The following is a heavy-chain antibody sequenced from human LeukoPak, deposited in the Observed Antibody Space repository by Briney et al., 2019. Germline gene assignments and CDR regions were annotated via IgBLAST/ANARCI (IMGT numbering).Heavy chain of an antibody. Sequence: GGSLRLSCAASGFTVGNNYMSWVRQAPGKGLEWVSIIYRGGSKNYADSLKSRINNSRNTSKNTMYLQMNSLTAEDTAAYYCARLSANSNAYFFDYWGQGTLVTVSS. V-gene: IGHV3-66*04. CDR3: ARLSANSNAYFFDY. CDR2: IYRGGSK. CDR1: GFTVGNNY. D-gene: IGHD3-22*01. J-gene: IGHJ4*02.